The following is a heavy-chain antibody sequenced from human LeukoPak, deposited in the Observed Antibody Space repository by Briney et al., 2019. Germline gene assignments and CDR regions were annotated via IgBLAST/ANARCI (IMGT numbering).Heavy chain of an antibody. Sequence: ASVKVSCKASGYTFTDYCMHWLRQAPGEGLEWMGCINPNSGDANYAQKFQGRVTMTGDTSISTAYMELSSLRSDDTAVYYCARATLCSTSCYGDDYWGQGTLVTVSS. J-gene: IGHJ4*02. CDR2: INPNSGDA. CDR3: ARATLCSTSCYGDDY. D-gene: IGHD2-2*01. V-gene: IGHV1-2*02. CDR1: GYTFTDYC.